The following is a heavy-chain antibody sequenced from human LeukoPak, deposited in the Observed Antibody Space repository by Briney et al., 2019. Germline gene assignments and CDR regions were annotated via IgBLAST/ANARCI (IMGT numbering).Heavy chain of an antibody. Sequence: PGGSLRLSCAASGFTFSSYGMHWVRQTPGKGLEWVAVIWYDGSNKYYADSVKGRFTISRDNSKNTLYLQMNSLRAEDTAVYYCARAHYYGSGSYYQYFQHWGQGTLVTVSS. D-gene: IGHD3-10*01. CDR2: IWYDGSNK. CDR1: GFTFSSYG. J-gene: IGHJ1*01. CDR3: ARAHYYGSGSYYQYFQH. V-gene: IGHV3-33*08.